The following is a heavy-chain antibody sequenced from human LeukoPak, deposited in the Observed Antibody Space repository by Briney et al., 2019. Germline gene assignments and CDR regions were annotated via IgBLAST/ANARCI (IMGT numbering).Heavy chain of an antibody. Sequence: GGSLRLSCAASGFAFSKYWMTWVRQAPGKGLEWVANIKQDESEKYYADSVKGRFSVSRDNGKSSLYLQMNSLRAEDTAVYYCARDREEMVRAPYAFGIWGQGTMVTVSS. CDR2: IKQDESEK. CDR1: GFAFSKYW. V-gene: IGHV3-7*01. CDR3: ARDREEMVRAPYAFGI. J-gene: IGHJ3*02. D-gene: IGHD3-10*01.